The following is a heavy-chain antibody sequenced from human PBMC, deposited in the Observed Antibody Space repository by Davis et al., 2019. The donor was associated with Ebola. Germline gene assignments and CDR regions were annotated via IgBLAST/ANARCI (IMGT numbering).Heavy chain of an antibody. CDR3: ARGRGDY. Sequence: GESLKISCATSGFTFSSCWMHWVRQAPGKGLEWVANIKQDGREKYYVDSVKGRFTISRDNAKNSLYLQMNSLRAEDTAVYYCARGRGDYWGQGTLVTVSS. V-gene: IGHV3-7*01. CDR2: IKQDGREK. D-gene: IGHD3-10*01. CDR1: GFTFSSCW. J-gene: IGHJ4*02.